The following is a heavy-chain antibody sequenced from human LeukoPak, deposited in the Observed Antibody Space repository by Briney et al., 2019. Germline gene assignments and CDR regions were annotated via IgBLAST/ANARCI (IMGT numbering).Heavy chain of an antibody. CDR1: GGSISGHY. CDR3: ARECGDYGDYFDY. D-gene: IGHD4-17*01. J-gene: IGHJ4*02. CDR2: IYSSGST. V-gene: IGHV4-59*11. Sequence: SETLSLTCSVSGGSISGHYWSWIRQPPGKGLEWIGYIYSSGSTNYKPSLKSRVTISEDTSKNQFSLRLSSVTAADTAVYYCARECGDYGDYFDYWGQGTLVTVSS.